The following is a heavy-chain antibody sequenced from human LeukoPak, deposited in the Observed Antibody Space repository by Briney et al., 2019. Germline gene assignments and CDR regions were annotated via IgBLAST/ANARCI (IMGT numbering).Heavy chain of an antibody. CDR3: TTDLDSGSYCGY. J-gene: IGHJ4*02. CDR1: GFTFSSYA. CDR2: ISGSGGST. V-gene: IGHV3-23*01. Sequence: PGGSLRLSCAASGFTFSSYAMSWVRQAPGKGLEWVSAISGSGGSTYYADSVKGRFTISRDNSKNTLYLQMNSLKTEDTAVYYCTTDLDSGSYCGYWGQGTLVTVSS. D-gene: IGHD1-26*01.